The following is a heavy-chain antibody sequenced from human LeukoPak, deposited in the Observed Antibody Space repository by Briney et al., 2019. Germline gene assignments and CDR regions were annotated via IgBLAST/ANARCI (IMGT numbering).Heavy chain of an antibody. Sequence: SQTLSLTCTVSSNSISSGDYYWSWIRQPAGKGLEWIGRIYTSGSTNYNPSLKSRCTISVDTSKNQFSLRLSSGTAADAAVYYCARGHSGYDGYYFDYWGQGTLVTVSS. J-gene: IGHJ4*02. CDR1: SNSISSGDYY. CDR3: ARGHSGYDGYYFDY. D-gene: IGHD5-12*01. CDR2: IYTSGST. V-gene: IGHV4-61*02.